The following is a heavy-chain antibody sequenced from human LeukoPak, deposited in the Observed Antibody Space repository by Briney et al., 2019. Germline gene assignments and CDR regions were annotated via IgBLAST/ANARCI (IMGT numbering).Heavy chain of an antibody. J-gene: IGHJ4*02. V-gene: IGHV3-74*01. CDR1: GFTFSTYW. CDR2: ISSDGSIA. CDR3: ARADYGGNSDFHY. D-gene: IGHD4-23*01. Sequence: GGSLRLSCAASGFTFSTYWMHWVRQAPGKGLVWVSRISSDGSIAINADSVEGRFTVSRDNAKNTLYLQMNSLRVEDTAVYYCARADYGGNSDFHYWGQGTLVTVSS.